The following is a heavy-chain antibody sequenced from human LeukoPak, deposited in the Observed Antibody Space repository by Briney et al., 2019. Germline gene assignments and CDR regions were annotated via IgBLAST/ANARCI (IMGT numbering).Heavy chain of an antibody. V-gene: IGHV1-8*01. Sequence: HRASVKVSCKASGYTFTNYDINWVRQAAGQGLEWMGWMNPNSGNTGYAQKFQGRVTMTRDTSISTAYMELSNLRSEDTAVYYFARNIPFVRKTVRSNWFDPWGQGTLVTVSS. J-gene: IGHJ5*02. CDR2: MNPNSGNT. CDR3: ARNIPFVRKTVRSNWFDP. CDR1: GYTFTNYD. D-gene: IGHD2-2*02.